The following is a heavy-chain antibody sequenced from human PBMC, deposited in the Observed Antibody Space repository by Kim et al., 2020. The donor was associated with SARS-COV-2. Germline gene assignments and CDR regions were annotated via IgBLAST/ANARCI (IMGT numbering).Heavy chain of an antibody. CDR2: IYYSGST. CDR1: GGSISSYY. Sequence: SETLSLTCTVSGGSISSYYWSWIRQPPGKGLEWIGYIYYSGSTNYNPSLKSRVTISVDTSKNQFSLKLSSVTAADTAVYYCARHLGYCSGGSCTGRFDYWGQGTLVTVSS. D-gene: IGHD2-15*01. CDR3: ARHLGYCSGGSCTGRFDY. J-gene: IGHJ4*02. V-gene: IGHV4-59*08.